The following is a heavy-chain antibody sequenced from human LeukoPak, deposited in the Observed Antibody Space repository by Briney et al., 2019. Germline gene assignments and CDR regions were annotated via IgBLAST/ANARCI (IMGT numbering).Heavy chain of an antibody. CDR1: GFTFSSYA. V-gene: IGHV3-23*01. J-gene: IGHJ4*02. CDR3: VKDRRSGSYPVDH. D-gene: IGHD1-26*01. CDR2: LSGGGGTT. Sequence: GGSLGLSCAASGFTFSSYAMTWVRQAPGKGLEWGSSLSGGGGTTYYADSVKGPFTISGDNSTNTLYLQMNSLRAEYTAVYYCVKDRRSGSYPVDHWGQGTLVTVSS.